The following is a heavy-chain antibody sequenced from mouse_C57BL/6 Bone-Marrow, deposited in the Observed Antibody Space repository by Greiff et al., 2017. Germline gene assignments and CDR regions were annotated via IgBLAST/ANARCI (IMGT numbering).Heavy chain of an antibody. Sequence: DVLLVESGGGLVQPGGSLKLSCAASGFTFSDYGMAWVRQAPRQGPEWVAFISNLAYSIYYADTVTGRFTISRENAKNTLYLEMSSLRSEDTAMYYCARQTVVAPGAMDYWGQGTSVTVSS. CDR3: ARQTVVAPGAMDY. J-gene: IGHJ4*01. D-gene: IGHD1-1*01. CDR1: GFTFSDYG. CDR2: ISNLAYSI. V-gene: IGHV5-15*01.